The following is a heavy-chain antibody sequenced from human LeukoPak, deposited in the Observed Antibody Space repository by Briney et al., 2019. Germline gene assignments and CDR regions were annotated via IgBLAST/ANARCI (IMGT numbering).Heavy chain of an antibody. CDR3: ARITYDFWSGYYMPDDP. V-gene: IGHV1-18*01. CDR2: ISIYNGNT. Sequence: GASVKVSCKASGYTFTSYGISWVRQAPGQGLEWMGWISIYNGNTDYAQKLRGRVTMTTDTSTSTAYLELRGLRSNDTAVYYCARITYDFWSGYYMPDDPWGQGTLVTVSS. D-gene: IGHD3-3*01. CDR1: GYTFTSYG. J-gene: IGHJ5*02.